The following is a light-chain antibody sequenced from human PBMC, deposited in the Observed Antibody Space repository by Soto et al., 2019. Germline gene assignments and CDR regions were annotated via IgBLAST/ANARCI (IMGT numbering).Light chain of an antibody. V-gene: IGKV3-11*01. CDR3: QQRPNWTPVT. J-gene: IGKJ1*01. CDR1: QSVSGS. Sequence: EIEMTQSPSTLSGSPGESATPSCGGSQSVSGSLGWYQQKPGQAPRLIIYDASVRATGIPARFSGSGSGTDFTPTITTLEPEDFAVYLCQQRPNWTPVTFGQGTKVDIK. CDR2: DAS.